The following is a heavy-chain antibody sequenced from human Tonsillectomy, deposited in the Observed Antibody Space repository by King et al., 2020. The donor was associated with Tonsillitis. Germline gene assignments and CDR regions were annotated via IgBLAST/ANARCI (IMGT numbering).Heavy chain of an antibody. J-gene: IGHJ5*02. D-gene: IGHD2-2*01. CDR2: INPNSGGT. Sequence: QLVQSGAEVKKPGASVKVSCKASGDTISGYYLHWVRQAPGQGLEWMGWINPNSGGTNYAQKFQGRVTMTWDTSISTAYMELSRLRSDDTAVYFCARGETPAAKAWFDPWGQGALVTVSS. CDR1: GDTISGYY. V-gene: IGHV1-2*02. CDR3: ARGETPAAKAWFDP.